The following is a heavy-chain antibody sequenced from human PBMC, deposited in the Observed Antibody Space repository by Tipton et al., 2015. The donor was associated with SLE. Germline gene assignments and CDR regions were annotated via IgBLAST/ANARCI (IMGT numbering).Heavy chain of an antibody. CDR2: INHSGST. CDR1: GGSFRGYF. Sequence: LRLSCAVYGGSFRGYFWSWIRQPPGKGLEWIGEINHSGSTNYNPSLKSRVTISVDTSKHQFSLKLSSVTAADTAVYYCARHGPVLWFREFPFDYWGQGTLVTVSS. V-gene: IGHV4-34*01. J-gene: IGHJ4*02. CDR3: ARHGPVLWFREFPFDY. D-gene: IGHD3-10*01.